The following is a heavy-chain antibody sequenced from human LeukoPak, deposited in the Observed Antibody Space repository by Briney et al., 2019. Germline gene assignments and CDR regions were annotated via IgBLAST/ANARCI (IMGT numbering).Heavy chain of an antibody. J-gene: IGHJ6*03. V-gene: IGHV1-69*05. CDR2: IIPIFGTA. D-gene: IGHD3-3*01. CDR3: ARSDRNDLWSGYHSYYYYYMDV. Sequence: SVKVSCKASGGTFSSYAISWVRQAPGQGLEWMGGIIPIFGTANYAQKFQGRVTITTDESTSTAYMELSSLRSEDTAVYYCARSDRNDLWSGYHSYYYYYMDVWGKGTTVTVSS. CDR1: GGTFSSYA.